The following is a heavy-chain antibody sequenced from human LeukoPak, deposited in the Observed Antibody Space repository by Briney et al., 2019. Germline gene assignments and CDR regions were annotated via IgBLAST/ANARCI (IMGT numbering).Heavy chain of an antibody. Sequence: SETLSLTCAVYGGSFSCYYWSWIRQPPGKGLEWIGEINHSGSTDYNPSLKSRVTISVDTSKNQFSLKLSSVTAADTAVYYCARGRVAGTGYWGQGALVTVSS. CDR2: INHSGST. CDR3: ARGRVAGTGY. D-gene: IGHD2-15*01. CDR1: GGSFSCYY. V-gene: IGHV4-34*01. J-gene: IGHJ4*02.